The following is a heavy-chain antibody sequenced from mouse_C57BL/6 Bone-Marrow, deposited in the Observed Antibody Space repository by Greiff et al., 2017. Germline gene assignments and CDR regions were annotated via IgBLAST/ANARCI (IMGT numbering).Heavy chain of an antibody. Sequence: EVKVVESGGGLVKPGGSLKLSCAASGFTFSSYAMSWVRQTPEKRLEWVATISDGGSYTYYPDNVKGRFTISRDNAKNNLYLLMSHLKSEDTAMYYCARDLFYYGFAYWGQGTLVTVSA. CDR2: ISDGGSYT. CDR3: ARDLFYYGFAY. D-gene: IGHD2-1*01. J-gene: IGHJ3*01. V-gene: IGHV5-4*01. CDR1: GFTFSSYA.